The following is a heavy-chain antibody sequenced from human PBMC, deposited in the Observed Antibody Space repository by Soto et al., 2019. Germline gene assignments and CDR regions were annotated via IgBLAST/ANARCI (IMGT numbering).Heavy chain of an antibody. Sequence: PSETLSLTCTVSGGSISSSSYYWGWIRQPPGKGLEWIGSIYYSGSTYYNPSLKSRVTISVDTSKNQFSLNLTSVTAADTAVFYCARERGAGTYQGFDYWGQGTLVTVPS. CDR2: IYYSGST. D-gene: IGHD1-26*01. CDR3: ARERGAGTYQGFDY. V-gene: IGHV4-39*02. CDR1: GGSISSSSYY. J-gene: IGHJ4*02.